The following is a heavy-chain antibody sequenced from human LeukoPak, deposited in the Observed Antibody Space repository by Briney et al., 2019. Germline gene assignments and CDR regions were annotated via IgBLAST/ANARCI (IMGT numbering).Heavy chain of an antibody. CDR3: ARDDRAPGYGWFDP. D-gene: IGHD5-12*01. CDR2: FSVSDATT. Sequence: GGSLRLSCAASGFTFSSYAMSWVRQAPGKGLEWVSGFSVSDATTYYADSVKGRFTISRDNAKNSMYLQMNSLRDEDTAVYYCARDDRAPGYGWFDPWGQGTLVTVSS. J-gene: IGHJ5*02. CDR1: GFTFSSYA. V-gene: IGHV3-23*01.